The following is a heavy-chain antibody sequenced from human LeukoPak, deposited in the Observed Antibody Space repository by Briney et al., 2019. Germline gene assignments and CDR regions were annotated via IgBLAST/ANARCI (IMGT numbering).Heavy chain of an antibody. CDR1: GLTFRSYW. V-gene: IGHV3-7*01. D-gene: IGHD1-1*01. CDR2: IKYDGSEK. CDR3: AKIEGSSWNLRDYYYYMDV. J-gene: IGHJ6*03. Sequence: GGSLRLSCVVSGLTFRSYWMTWVRQAPGKGPEWVANIKYDGSEKYYVDSVKGRFNISRDNAKNSLFLEMNSLRADDTAVYYCAKIEGSSWNLRDYYYYMDVWGKGTTVTVSS.